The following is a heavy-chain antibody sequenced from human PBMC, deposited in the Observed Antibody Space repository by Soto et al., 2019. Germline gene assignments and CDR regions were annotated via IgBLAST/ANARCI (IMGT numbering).Heavy chain of an antibody. D-gene: IGHD2-2*01. CDR1: GYTFTSYD. J-gene: IGHJ5*02. CDR2: MNPNIGNT. V-gene: IGHV1-8*01. CDR3: AREWYPRFDP. Sequence: ASVKVSCKASGYTFTSYDINWVRQATGQGLEWMGWMNPNIGNTGYAQKFQGRVTVTRDTSTSTAFIELRNLKSDDTAVYYCAREWYPRFDPWGPGTLVTVSS.